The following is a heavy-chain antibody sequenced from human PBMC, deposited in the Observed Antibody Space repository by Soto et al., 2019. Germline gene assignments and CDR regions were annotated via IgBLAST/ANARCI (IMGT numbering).Heavy chain of an antibody. Sequence: EVQLVESGGGSVQPGRSLRLSCAASGFSFDDYGMHWVRQGPGKGLEWVSGISWNSGDIYSAESVKGRFTISRDNAKRSLYLQLNSLRTEDTVLYNCAKDNDLDRDGPFDYWGQGILVTVSS. V-gene: IGHV3-9*01. CDR2: ISWNSGDI. D-gene: IGHD2-2*03. J-gene: IGHJ4*02. CDR3: AKDNDLDRDGPFDY. CDR1: GFSFDDYG.